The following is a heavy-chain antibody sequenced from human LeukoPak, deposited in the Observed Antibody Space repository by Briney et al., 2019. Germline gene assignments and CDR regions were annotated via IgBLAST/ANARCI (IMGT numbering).Heavy chain of an antibody. CDR1: GGTFSSYS. CDR2: IVPIFGTA. D-gene: IGHD3-10*01. V-gene: IGHV1-69*05. J-gene: IGHJ6*03. Sequence: SVRVSCKASGGTFSSYSLSWVRQAPGQGLEWMGGIVPIFGTADYAQKFQGRVTITTDDAASAVYVELSSLRSEDTAVYYCARSEISMVRGVIRTTKYYMDVWGKGTTVTVSS. CDR3: ARSEISMVRGVIRTTKYYMDV.